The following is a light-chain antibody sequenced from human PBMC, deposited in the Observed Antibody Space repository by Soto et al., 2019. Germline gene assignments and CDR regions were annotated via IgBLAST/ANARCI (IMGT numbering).Light chain of an antibody. J-gene: IGLJ1*01. Sequence: QSALTQPAAVSGGPGETITLSCTGCNSDIGAYNFVCWYQHHPGKAPKLILYEVTTRPSGVSSRFSGSKSGNTASLTISGLQPDDEASYYCSSYSTTNTPYVFRTGTKVTVL. V-gene: IGLV2-14*01. CDR1: NSDIGAYNF. CDR3: SSYSTTNTPYV. CDR2: EVT.